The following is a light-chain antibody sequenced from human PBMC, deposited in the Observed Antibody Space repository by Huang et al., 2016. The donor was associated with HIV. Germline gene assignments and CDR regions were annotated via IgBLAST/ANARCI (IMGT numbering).Light chain of an antibody. CDR3: QQYNNWPGT. Sequence: EIVMTQSPATLSVSPGERATPSCRASQSVGSNLAWYQQKPGQAPRLLIYGASTRATGIPARFSGSGSGTEFTLIISSLQSEDFAVYYCQQYNNWPGTFGQGTKVEIK. CDR1: QSVGSN. J-gene: IGKJ1*01. V-gene: IGKV3-15*01. CDR2: GAS.